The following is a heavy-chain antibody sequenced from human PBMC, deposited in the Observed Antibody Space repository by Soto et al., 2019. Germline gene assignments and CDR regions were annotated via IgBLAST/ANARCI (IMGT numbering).Heavy chain of an antibody. CDR2: IYYSGST. Sequence: ASETLSLTCTVSGSSISSGGYYWSWIRQHPGKGLEWIGYIYYSGSTYYNPSLKSRVTISVDTSKNQFSLKLSSVTAADTAVYYCARDYYRRFDPWGQGTLVTVSS. D-gene: IGHD3-10*01. J-gene: IGHJ5*02. CDR3: ARDYYRRFDP. CDR1: GSSISSGGYY. V-gene: IGHV4-31*03.